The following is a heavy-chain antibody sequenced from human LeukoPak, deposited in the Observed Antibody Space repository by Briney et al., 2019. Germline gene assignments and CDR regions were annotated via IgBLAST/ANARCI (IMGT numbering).Heavy chain of an antibody. CDR2: INPNSGGT. V-gene: IGHV1-2*02. D-gene: IGHD6-13*01. Sequence: ASVKVSCKASGYTFTGYYMHWVRQAPGQGREWMGWINPNSGGTNYAQKFQGRVTMTSDTSISTHYMELSRLRSDDTPVYYCARDAPRIAAAGHGDYWGQATLVTVSS. CDR1: GYTFTGYY. J-gene: IGHJ4*02. CDR3: ARDAPRIAAAGHGDY.